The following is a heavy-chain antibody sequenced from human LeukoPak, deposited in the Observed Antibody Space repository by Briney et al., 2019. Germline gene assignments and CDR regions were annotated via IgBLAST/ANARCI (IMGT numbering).Heavy chain of an antibody. CDR1: GGSFSGYF. V-gene: IGHV4-34*01. J-gene: IGHJ5*02. CDR2: INHSGIT. CDR3: ARHPVDTAMITPWFDP. D-gene: IGHD5-18*01. Sequence: SETLSLTCAVYGGSFSGYFWSWIRQPPGKGLEWIGEINHSGITKYNPSLKSRVTISVDKSKNHFSLKLSSVTAADTAVYYCARHPVDTAMITPWFDPWGQGTLVTVSS.